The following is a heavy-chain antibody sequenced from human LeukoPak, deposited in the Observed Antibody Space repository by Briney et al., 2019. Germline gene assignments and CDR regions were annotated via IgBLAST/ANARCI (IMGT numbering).Heavy chain of an antibody. D-gene: IGHD1-26*01. CDR2: INHSGST. V-gene: IGHV4-34*01. J-gene: IGHJ4*02. CDR1: GGSFSGYY. CDR3: ARFQGVNSGSYYGGLSY. Sequence: KTSETLSLTCAVYGGSFSGYYWSWIRQPPGKGLEWIGEINHSGSTNYNPSLKSRVTISVDTSKNQFSLKLSSVTAADTAVYYCARFQGVNSGSYYGGLSYWGQGTLVTVSS.